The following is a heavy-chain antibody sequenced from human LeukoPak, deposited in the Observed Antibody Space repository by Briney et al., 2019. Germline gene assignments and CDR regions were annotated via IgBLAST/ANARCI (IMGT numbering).Heavy chain of an antibody. CDR1: EFTFSNYG. J-gene: IGHJ6*03. CDR3: ARDLYYFGSGSYTYYMDV. Sequence: GGSLRLSCAASEFTFSNYGMNWVRQAPGKGLEWVSFISGSSSTIYYADSVKGRFTISRDNARNSLYLQMNSLRAEDTAVYYCARDLYYFGSGSYTYYMDVWGKGTTATVSS. D-gene: IGHD3-10*01. CDR2: ISGSSSTI. V-gene: IGHV3-48*01.